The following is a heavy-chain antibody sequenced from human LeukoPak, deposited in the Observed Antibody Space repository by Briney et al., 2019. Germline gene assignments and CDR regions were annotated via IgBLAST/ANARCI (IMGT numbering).Heavy chain of an antibody. CDR2: ISGSGGST. V-gene: IGHV3-23*01. Sequence: PGGSLRLSCAASGFTVSSNYMSWVRQAPGKGLEWVSAISGSGGSTYYADSVKGRFTISRDNSKNTLYLQMNSLRAEDTAVYYCAKESPMDYDFWSGYYTPGNYNWFDPWGQGTLVTVSS. CDR3: AKESPMDYDFWSGYYTPGNYNWFDP. J-gene: IGHJ5*02. D-gene: IGHD3-3*01. CDR1: GFTVSSNY.